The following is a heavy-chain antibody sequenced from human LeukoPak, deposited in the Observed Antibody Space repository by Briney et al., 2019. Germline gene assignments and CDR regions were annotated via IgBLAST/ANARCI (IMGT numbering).Heavy chain of an antibody. CDR2: INAGNGNT. CDR3: ARERYGDDNYYMDV. J-gene: IGHJ6*03. CDR1: GYTFTSYA. D-gene: IGHD4-17*01. V-gene: IGHV1-3*03. Sequence: SVKVSCKASGYTFTSYAMHWVRQAPGQRLEWMVWINAGNGNTKYSQEFQGRVTITRDTSASTAYMELSSLRSEDMAVYYCARERYGDDNYYMDVWGKGTTVTVSS.